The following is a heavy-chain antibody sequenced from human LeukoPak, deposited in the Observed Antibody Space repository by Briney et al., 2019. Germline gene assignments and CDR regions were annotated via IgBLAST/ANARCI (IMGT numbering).Heavy chain of an antibody. Sequence: PSETLSLTCTVSGGSISSYYWSWIRQPPGKGLEWIGYIYYSGSTNYNPSLKSRVTISVDTSKNQFSLKLSSVTAADTAVYYCARHLSSSWNAFDIWGQGTMVTVSS. CDR3: ARHLSSSWNAFDI. V-gene: IGHV4-59*08. CDR1: GGSISSYY. J-gene: IGHJ3*02. CDR2: IYYSGST. D-gene: IGHD6-13*01.